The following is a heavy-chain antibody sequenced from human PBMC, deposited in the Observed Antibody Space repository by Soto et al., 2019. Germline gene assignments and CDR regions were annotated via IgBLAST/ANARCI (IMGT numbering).Heavy chain of an antibody. Sequence: SETLSLTCAVYGGSFSGYYWSWIRQPPGKGLEWIGEINHSGSTNYNPSLKSRVTISVDTSKNQFSLKLSSVTAADTAVYYCARTRASEASGFYYFEYWGQGTLVTVSS. CDR1: GGSFSGYY. V-gene: IGHV4-34*01. D-gene: IGHD6-19*01. CDR3: ARTRASEASGFYYFEY. CDR2: INHSGST. J-gene: IGHJ4*02.